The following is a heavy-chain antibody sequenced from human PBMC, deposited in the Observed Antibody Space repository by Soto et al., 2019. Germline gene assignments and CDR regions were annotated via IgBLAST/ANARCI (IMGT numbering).Heavy chain of an antibody. D-gene: IGHD6-6*01. CDR3: AREYIEARNCSHYYYGMDD. V-gene: IGHV1-18*01. Sequence: ALVKVSCKASGYPFTSYGISWVRQAPGQGLEWLGWISAYNGNTKNAQKLQGRVTMTTDTSTSTAYMELRSLRSDDTAVYYCAREYIEARNCSHYYYGMDDWGQGTRVTVSS. J-gene: IGHJ6*02. CDR1: GYPFTSYG. CDR2: ISAYNGNT.